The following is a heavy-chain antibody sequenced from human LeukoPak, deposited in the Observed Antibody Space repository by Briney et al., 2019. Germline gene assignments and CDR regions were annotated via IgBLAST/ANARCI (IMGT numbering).Heavy chain of an antibody. Sequence: ASVKVSCKASGYTFTSYYIYWVRQAPGQGLEWMGIINPSGGSTTYAQKFQGKVTVTRDTSTSTVYMELYSLRSEDTAVYYCARGPWSYLDYWGQGTLVTVSS. CDR3: ARGPWSYLDY. CDR2: INPSGGST. V-gene: IGHV1-46*01. D-gene: IGHD3-3*01. J-gene: IGHJ4*02. CDR1: GYTFTSYY.